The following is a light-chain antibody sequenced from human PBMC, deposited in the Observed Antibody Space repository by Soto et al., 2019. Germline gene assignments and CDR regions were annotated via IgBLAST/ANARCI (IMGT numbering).Light chain of an antibody. CDR2: KAS. J-gene: IGKJ3*01. Sequence: VMTQTPLSSRVTLVQPASISCRSSQSLVHSDGNTYLSWFQQRPGQSPRRLIYKASNRDSGVPDRFSGSGSGTDFTLKITRVEAEDVGVYYCMEALQTPLTFGPGTKVDIK. CDR1: QSLVHSDGNTY. V-gene: IGKV2-30*02. CDR3: MEALQTPLT.